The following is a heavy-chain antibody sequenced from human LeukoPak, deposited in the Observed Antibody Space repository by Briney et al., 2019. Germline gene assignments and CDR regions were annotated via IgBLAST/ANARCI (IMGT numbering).Heavy chain of an antibody. CDR3: ARDGFYYYYMDV. Sequence: PVGSLRLSCAASGFTFSSYWMSWVRQAPGKGLEWVANIKQDGSEKYYVDSVKGRFTIYRDNAKNSLYLQMNSLRAEDTAVYYCARDGFYYYYMDVWGKGTTVTVSS. J-gene: IGHJ6*03. CDR1: GFTFSSYW. V-gene: IGHV3-7*01. CDR2: IKQDGSEK.